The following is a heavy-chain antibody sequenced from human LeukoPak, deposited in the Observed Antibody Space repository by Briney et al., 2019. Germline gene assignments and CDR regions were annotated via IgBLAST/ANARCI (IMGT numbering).Heavy chain of an antibody. V-gene: IGHV3-23*01. CDR2: ISSSGGST. D-gene: IGHD3-16*02. Sequence: GGSLRLSCAASGFTFSSYAMSWVRQAPGKGLEWVSAISSSGGSTYYADSVKGRFTISRDNSKNTLYLQMNSLRAEDTAVYYCANLMYDYVWGSYRFPSLDGDYWGQGTLVTVSS. CDR1: GFTFSSYA. J-gene: IGHJ4*02. CDR3: ANLMYDYVWGSYRFPSLDGDY.